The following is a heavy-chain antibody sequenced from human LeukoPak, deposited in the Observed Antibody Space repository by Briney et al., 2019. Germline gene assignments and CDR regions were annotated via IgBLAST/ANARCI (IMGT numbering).Heavy chain of an antibody. CDR1: GFTFSSYA. CDR3: ARDGSLGIDAFDI. V-gene: IGHV3-30-3*01. Sequence: GRSLRLSCAASGFTFSSYAMHWVRQAPGKGLEWVAVISYDGSNKCYADSVKGRFTISRDNSKNTLYLQMNSLRAEDTAVYYCARDGSLGIDAFDIWGPGTMVTVSS. CDR2: ISYDGSNK. J-gene: IGHJ3*02. D-gene: IGHD2-2*03.